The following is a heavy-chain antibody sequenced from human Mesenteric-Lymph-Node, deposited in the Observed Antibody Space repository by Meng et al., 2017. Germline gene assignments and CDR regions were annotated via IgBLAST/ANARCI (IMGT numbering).Heavy chain of an antibody. CDR2: VSSNGLTI. J-gene: IGHJ4*02. CDR3: AREKGVLDY. V-gene: IGHV3-48*03. CDR1: GFTFSAYE. Sequence: GESLKISCAASGFTFSAYELNWVRQAPGKGLEWLSYVSSNGLTIYYADSLKGRFTISRDNAKNSLYLQMNSLRAEDTAVYYCAREKGVLDYWGQGTLVTVSS. D-gene: IGHD1-1*01.